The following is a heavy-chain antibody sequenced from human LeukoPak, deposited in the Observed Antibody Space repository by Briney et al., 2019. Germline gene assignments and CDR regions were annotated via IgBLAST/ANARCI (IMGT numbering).Heavy chain of an antibody. V-gene: IGHV4-4*07. CDR3: ASVRGYSSGWYASGFDP. J-gene: IGHJ5*02. CDR2: IYTSGST. CDR1: GFTFGDYA. Sequence: LRLSCTASGFTFGDYAMSWFRQAPGKGLEWIGRIYTSGSTNYNPSLKSRVTISLDTSKNQFSLKLSSVTAADTAVYYCASVRGYSSGWYASGFDPWGQGTLVTVSS. D-gene: IGHD6-19*01.